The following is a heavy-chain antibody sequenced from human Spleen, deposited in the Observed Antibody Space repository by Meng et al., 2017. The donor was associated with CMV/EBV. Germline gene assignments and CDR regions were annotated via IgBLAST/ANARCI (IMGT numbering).Heavy chain of an antibody. J-gene: IGHJ6*02. CDR3: AREATYSKYPPYDYYGLDV. CDR1: GGTFSSNA. V-gene: IGHV1-69*10. CDR2: VIPFLGMA. D-gene: IGHD4-11*01. Sequence: SVKVSCKASGGTFSSNAISWVRQAPGQGLEWMGGVIPFLGMAHYAQKLQGRVTITADKSTTTAFMELSSLRSEDTAVYYCAREATYSKYPPYDYYGLDVWGQGTTVTVSS.